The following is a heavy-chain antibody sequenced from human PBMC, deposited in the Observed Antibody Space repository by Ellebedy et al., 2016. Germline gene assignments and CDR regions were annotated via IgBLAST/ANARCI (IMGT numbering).Heavy chain of an antibody. J-gene: IGHJ4*02. CDR2: ISYSVNT. CDR1: GGSITSGGYY. D-gene: IGHD2-8*02. Sequence: SETLSLTCTVSGGSITSGGYYWSWIRQHPGKGLEWIGYISYSVNTYYSPSLKSRVTISVDMSKNQFSLNLRSVTAADTAIYYCARTYWASDYWGQGTLVIVSS. CDR3: ARTYWASDY. V-gene: IGHV4-31*03.